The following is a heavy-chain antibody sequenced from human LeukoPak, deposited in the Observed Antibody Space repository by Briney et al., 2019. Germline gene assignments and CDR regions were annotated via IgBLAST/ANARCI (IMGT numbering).Heavy chain of an antibody. CDR2: IRYDGSNK. CDR3: AKDQGDIVVVPAAIVGNDAFDI. Sequence: PGGSLRLSCAASAFTFSSYWMSWVRQAPGKGLEWLAFIRYDGSNKYYADSVKGRFTISRDNSKNTLYLQMNSLRAEDTAVYYCAKDQGDIVVVPAAIVGNDAFDIWGQGTMVTVSS. D-gene: IGHD2-2*02. CDR1: AFTFSSYW. J-gene: IGHJ3*02. V-gene: IGHV3-30*02.